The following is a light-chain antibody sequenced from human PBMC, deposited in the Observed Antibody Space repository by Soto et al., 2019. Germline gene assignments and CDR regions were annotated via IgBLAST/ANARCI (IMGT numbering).Light chain of an antibody. V-gene: IGKV3-20*01. CDR2: DAS. CDR3: QQYDISPQA. CDR1: QSVSSNL. Sequence: EGVLTQSPGTPSLSPGERATLSLRASQSVSSNLLAWYQHRPGQAPRLLIYDASSRATGIPDRFSGSGSGTDFTLTINRLEPEDFAVYYCQQYDISPQAFGQGTRLEIK. J-gene: IGKJ5*01.